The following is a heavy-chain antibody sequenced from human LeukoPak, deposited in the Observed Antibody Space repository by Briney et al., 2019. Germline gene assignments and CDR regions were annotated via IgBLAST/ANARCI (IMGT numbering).Heavy chain of an antibody. CDR1: GFTVSSNY. V-gene: IGHV3-66*01. J-gene: IGHJ6*02. CDR2: IYSGGST. Sequence: PGGSLRLSCAASGFTVSSNYMSWVRQAPGKGLEWVSVIYSGGSTYYADSVKGRFTISRDNSKNTLYLQMNSLRAEDTAVYYCAKEGVSCRTSCYFYYYYGMDVWGQGTTVTVSS. D-gene: IGHD2-2*01. CDR3: AKEGVSCRTSCYFYYYYGMDV.